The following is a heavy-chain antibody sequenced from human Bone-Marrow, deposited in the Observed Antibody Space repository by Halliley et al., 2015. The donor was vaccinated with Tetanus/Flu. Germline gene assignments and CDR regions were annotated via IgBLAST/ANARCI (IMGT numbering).Heavy chain of an antibody. CDR3: ATSRGYLDY. D-gene: IGHD3-16*02. Sequence: TLSLTCTVSGGSVSNNRYYRSWIRQHPGRGLEWLGYIYYSGSTYYNPSLKSRLSISVDTSKNQFSLKLSSVTAADTAVYFCATSRGYLDYWGQGTLVTVSS. V-gene: IGHV4-31*03. CDR1: GGSVSNNRYY. J-gene: IGHJ4*02. CDR2: IYYSGST.